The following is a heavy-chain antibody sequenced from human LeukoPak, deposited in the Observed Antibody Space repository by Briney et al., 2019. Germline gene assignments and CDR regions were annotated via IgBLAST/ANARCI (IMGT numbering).Heavy chain of an antibody. V-gene: IGHV4-59*08. CDR3: ARNLGSGWYYDY. CDR2: MYYSGST. J-gene: IGHJ4*02. CDR1: GGSISSYY. D-gene: IGHD6-19*01. Sequence: SETLSLTCTVSGGSISSYYWSWIRQPPGKGLEWIGYMYYSGSTNYNPSLRSRVTISVDTSKSQFSLKLSSVTAADTAVYYCARNLGSGWYYDYWGQGIWVTVSS.